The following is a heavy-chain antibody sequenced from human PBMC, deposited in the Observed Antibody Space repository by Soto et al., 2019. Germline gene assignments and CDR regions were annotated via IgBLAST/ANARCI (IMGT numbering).Heavy chain of an antibody. D-gene: IGHD2-15*01. CDR3: ARGGTLYESSQKYYQYGLDV. Sequence: QVQLVQSRSEVKKPGSSVRVSCRASEGTFNSHVVSWVRQAPGQGLQWMGGILPLFGTTNYAHQLEGRVTITADSSTATSFLELSGLTPGDTAVYYCARGGTLYESSQKYYQYGLDVWGQRTTVIVSS. V-gene: IGHV1-69*01. J-gene: IGHJ6*02. CDR1: EGTFNSHV. CDR2: ILPLFGTT.